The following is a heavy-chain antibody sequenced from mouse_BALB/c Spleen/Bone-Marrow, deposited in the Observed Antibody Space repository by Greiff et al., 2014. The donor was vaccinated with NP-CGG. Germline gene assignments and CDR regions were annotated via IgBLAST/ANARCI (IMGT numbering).Heavy chain of an antibody. Sequence: VQLQQSGTVLARPGASVKMSCKASGYTFTSYWMHWVKQRPGQGLEWIGAIYPGNSDTSYNQKFKSKAKLTAVTSTSTAYMELSSLTNEDSAVYYCTRELRLLFAYWGQGTLVTVSA. CDR3: TRELRLLFAY. CDR2: IYPGNSDT. J-gene: IGHJ3*01. CDR1: GYTFTSYW. V-gene: IGHV1-5*01. D-gene: IGHD1-2*01.